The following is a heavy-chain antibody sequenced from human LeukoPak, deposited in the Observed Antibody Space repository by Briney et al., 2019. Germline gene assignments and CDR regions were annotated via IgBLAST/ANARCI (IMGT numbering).Heavy chain of an antibody. D-gene: IGHD6-13*01. V-gene: IGHV3-9*01. Sequence: GGSLRLSCAVSGFTFDDYAMHWVRQAPGKGLEWVSGINWNSFIIGYAGSVKGRFTISRDNAKNSLYLQMNSLRAEDTAFYYCAKDTHSTSALGYWGQGTLVTVSS. CDR1: GFTFDDYA. CDR2: INWNSFII. J-gene: IGHJ4*02. CDR3: AKDTHSTSALGY.